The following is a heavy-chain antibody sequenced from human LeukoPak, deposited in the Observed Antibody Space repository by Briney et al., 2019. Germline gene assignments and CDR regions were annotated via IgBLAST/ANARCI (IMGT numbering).Heavy chain of an antibody. V-gene: IGHV1-2*02. D-gene: IGHD3-22*01. CDR2: INPNSGGT. CDR3: ARDYVYYYDSSGYYSTGSDY. J-gene: IGHJ4*02. Sequence: GASVKVSCKASGYTFTGYYMHWVRQAPGQGLEWMGWINPNSGGTNYAQKFQGRVTMTRDTSISTAYMELSRLRSDDTAVYYCARDYVYYYDSSGYYSTGSDYWGQGTLVTVSS. CDR1: GYTFTGYY.